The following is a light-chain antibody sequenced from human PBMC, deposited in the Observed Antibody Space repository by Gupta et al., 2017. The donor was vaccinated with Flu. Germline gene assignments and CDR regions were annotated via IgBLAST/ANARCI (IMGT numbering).Light chain of an antibody. V-gene: IGLV2-14*01. CDR2: EVS. Sequence: GSPGQSITISCTGTSSDVGGYNYVSWFQQHPGTAPKLILYEVSDRHSGVSNRLSGSKSGNTASLTISGLQTEDEADYYCASYSSSSTLVFGGGTKVTVL. CDR3: ASYSSSSTLV. CDR1: SSDVGGYNY. J-gene: IGLJ2*01.